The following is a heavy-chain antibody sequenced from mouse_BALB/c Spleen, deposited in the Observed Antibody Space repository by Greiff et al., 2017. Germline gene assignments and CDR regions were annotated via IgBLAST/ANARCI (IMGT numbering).Heavy chain of an antibody. CDR2: INPSNGGT. D-gene: IGHD2-1*01. J-gene: IGHJ3*01. Sequence: VQLKQSGAELVKPGASVKLSCKASGYTFTSYYMYWVKQRPGQGLEWIGEINPSNGGTNFNEKFKSKATLTVDKSSSTAYMQLSSLTSEDSAVYYCTRGLLSGFAYWGQGTLVTVSA. CDR1: GYTFTSYY. CDR3: TRGLLSGFAY. V-gene: IGHV1S81*02.